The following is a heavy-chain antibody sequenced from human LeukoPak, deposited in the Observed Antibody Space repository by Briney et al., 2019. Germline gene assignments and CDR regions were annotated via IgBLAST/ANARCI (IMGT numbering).Heavy chain of an antibody. CDR2: IYITGST. D-gene: IGHD4-17*01. Sequence: PSETLSLTCTVSGGSISNYCWSWIRQSAGKGLEWIGRIYITGSTNYNPSLKSRVSMSLDTSKNQLSLKLSSVTAADTAVYYCARATDYGDYYYYMDVWGKGTTVTISS. CDR3: ARATDYGDYYYYMDV. J-gene: IGHJ6*03. V-gene: IGHV4-4*07. CDR1: GGSISNYC.